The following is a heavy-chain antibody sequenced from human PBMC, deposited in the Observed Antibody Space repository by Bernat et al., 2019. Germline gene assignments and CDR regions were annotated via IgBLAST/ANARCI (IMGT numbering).Heavy chain of an antibody. Sequence: QVQLVQSGAEVKKPGASVKVSCKASGYTFTGYYMHWVRQAPGQGLEWMGWINPNSGGTNYAQKFQGWVTMTRDTSISTAYMELSRLRSDDTAVDYCARDLGYCSGGSCSDGMDVWGQGTTVTVSS. J-gene: IGHJ6*02. V-gene: IGHV1-2*04. CDR2: INPNSGGT. D-gene: IGHD2-15*01. CDR1: GYTFTGYY. CDR3: ARDLGYCSGGSCSDGMDV.